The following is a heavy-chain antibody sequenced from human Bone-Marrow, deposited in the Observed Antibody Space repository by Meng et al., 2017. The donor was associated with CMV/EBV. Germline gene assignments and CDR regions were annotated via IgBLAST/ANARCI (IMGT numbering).Heavy chain of an antibody. D-gene: IGHD2-2*01. V-gene: IGHV3-48*04. Sequence: GGSLRLSCAASGFSFSGYWMSWVRQAPGKGLEWVSFISGSGSTIYYPASVKGRFTISRDNAKNSLYLQMNSLRAEDTAVYYCARDYLVVVTAANDAFDIWGQGTMVTVSS. CDR1: GFSFSGYW. J-gene: IGHJ3*02. CDR3: ARDYLVVVTAANDAFDI. CDR2: ISGSGSTI.